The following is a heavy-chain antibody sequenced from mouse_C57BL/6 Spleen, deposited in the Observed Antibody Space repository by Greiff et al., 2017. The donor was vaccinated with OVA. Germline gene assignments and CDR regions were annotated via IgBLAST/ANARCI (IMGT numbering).Heavy chain of an antibody. J-gene: IGHJ2*01. V-gene: IGHV1-69*01. Sequence: VQLQQPGAELVMPGASVKLSCKASGYTFPSYWMHWVKQRPGQGLEWIGEIDPSDSYTNYNQKFKGKSTLTVDKSSSTAYMQLSSLTSEDSAVYYCARRSPGSSSDYWGQGTTLTVSS. CDR2: IDPSDSYT. CDR1: GYTFPSYW. D-gene: IGHD1-1*01. CDR3: ARRSPGSSSDY.